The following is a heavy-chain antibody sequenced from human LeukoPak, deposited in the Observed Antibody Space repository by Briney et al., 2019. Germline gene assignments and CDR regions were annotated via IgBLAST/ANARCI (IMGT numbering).Heavy chain of an antibody. CDR2: ISYDGSNE. CDR3: AKSRVRGVYYFDY. CDR1: GFXXRTYG. Sequence: GGSLRLSCAASGFXXRTYGXNXVXXAXXXXXEXLAIISYDGSNEDYADSVKGRFTISRDNSKNTLYLQMNSLRAEDSAVYYCAKSRVRGVYYFDYWGQGTLVTVSS. J-gene: IGHJ4*02. V-gene: IGHV3-30*18. D-gene: IGHD3-10*02.